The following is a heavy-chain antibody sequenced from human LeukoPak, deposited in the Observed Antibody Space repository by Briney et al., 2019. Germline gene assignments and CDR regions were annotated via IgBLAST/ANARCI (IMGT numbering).Heavy chain of an antibody. CDR3: ANGALYYYDSSGYPPFFY. CDR1: GFTFSSYA. Sequence: QPGGSLRLSCAASGFTFSSYAMSWVRQAPGKGLEWVSAISGSGGSTYYADSVKGRFTISGDNSKNTLYLQMNSLRAEDTAVYYCANGALYYYDSSGYPPFFYWGQGTLVTVSS. V-gene: IGHV3-23*01. J-gene: IGHJ4*02. CDR2: ISGSGGST. D-gene: IGHD3-22*01.